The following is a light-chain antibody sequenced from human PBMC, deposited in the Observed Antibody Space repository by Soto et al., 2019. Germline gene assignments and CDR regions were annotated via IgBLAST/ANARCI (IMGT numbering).Light chain of an antibody. Sequence: QSVLTRPASVSGCPGQSITISCTGTSSDVGGYNYVSWYQQHPGKAPKLMIYEVSNRPSGVSNRFSGSKSGNTASLTISGLQAEDEADYYCSSYTSSSTLEGVFGTGTKVTV. V-gene: IGLV2-14*01. CDR2: EVS. CDR3: SSYTSSSTLEGV. J-gene: IGLJ1*01. CDR1: SSDVGGYNY.